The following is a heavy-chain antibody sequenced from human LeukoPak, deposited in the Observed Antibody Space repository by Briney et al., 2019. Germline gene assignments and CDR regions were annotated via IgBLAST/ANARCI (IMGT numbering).Heavy chain of an antibody. CDR2: IHYSGRT. CDR3: ARTTEGYCRGRSCYSYYYYMDV. J-gene: IGHJ6*03. Sequence: SETLSLTCTVSGGSISSYYWSWIRQPPGKGLEWIGYIHYSGRTNYNPSLKSRVTISVDTSKNQFSLKLSSVTAADTAVYYRARTTEGYCRGRSCYSYYYYMDVWGKGTTVTVSS. V-gene: IGHV4-59*01. D-gene: IGHD2-15*01. CDR1: GGSISSYY.